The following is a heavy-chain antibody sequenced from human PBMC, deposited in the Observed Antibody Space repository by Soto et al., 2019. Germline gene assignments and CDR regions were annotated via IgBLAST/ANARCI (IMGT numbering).Heavy chain of an antibody. CDR1: GGSLSSNDYF. V-gene: IGHV4-39*01. CDR2: IHYRGKI. D-gene: IGHD1-20*01. J-gene: IGHJ3*02. CDR3: ARHVNWKYGDDCFDI. Sequence: QLQLQESGPGLVKPSETLYLTCTISGGSLSSNDYFWGWIRQPPGKELEWLGTIHYRGKISYSPSLESRVTIFVAPSENQSSQMLSSVTAADTAFYFWARHVNWKYGDDCFDIWGQGTMVTVSS.